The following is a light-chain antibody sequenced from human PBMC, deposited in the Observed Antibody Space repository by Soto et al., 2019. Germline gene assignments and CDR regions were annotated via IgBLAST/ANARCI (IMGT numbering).Light chain of an antibody. CDR1: QSVSSN. CDR3: QQYNNWPPLN. V-gene: IGKV3-15*01. Sequence: EIVMTQSPATLSVSPGERATLSCRASQSVSSNLAGYQQKPGQAPRLLIYGASTRANGIPARFSGSGSGTAFTLSISSLQSEDFAVYYCQQYNNWPPLNFGGGTKVEIE. J-gene: IGKJ4*01. CDR2: GAS.